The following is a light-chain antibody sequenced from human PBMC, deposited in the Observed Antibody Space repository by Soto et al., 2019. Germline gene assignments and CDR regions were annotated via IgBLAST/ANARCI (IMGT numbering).Light chain of an antibody. CDR2: GAS. V-gene: IGKV3-20*01. Sequence: EIVLTQSPGTLSLSPGERATLSCRASPSVSGSNLAWYQQKPGQAPRLLIYGASSRASGIPDRFSGSGSGTDFTLTISRLEPEDFAVYYCQQYGNSPVTFGGGTKVDIK. CDR3: QQYGNSPVT. CDR1: PSVSGSN. J-gene: IGKJ4*01.